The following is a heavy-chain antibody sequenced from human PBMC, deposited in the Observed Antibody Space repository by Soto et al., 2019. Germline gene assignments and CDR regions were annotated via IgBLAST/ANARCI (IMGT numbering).Heavy chain of an antibody. CDR1: GFTVSSNY. V-gene: IGHV3-66*01. CDR3: ASSGSYYGGIYYFDY. D-gene: IGHD1-26*01. Sequence: PGGSLRLSCAASGFTVSSNYMSWVRQAPGKGLEWVSVIYSGGSTYYADSVKGRFTISRDNSKNTLYLQMNSLRAEDTAVYYCASSGSYYGGIYYFDYWGQGTLVTVSS. CDR2: IYSGGST. J-gene: IGHJ4*02.